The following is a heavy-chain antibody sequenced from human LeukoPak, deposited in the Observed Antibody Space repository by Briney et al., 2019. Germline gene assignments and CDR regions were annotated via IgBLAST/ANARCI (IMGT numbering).Heavy chain of an antibody. Sequence: SETLSLTCAVSGGSISSSNWWRWVSQPPGKGLVWIGEIYYSGSTTYNTSLKSRVTISVDKSKNQFSLKLSSVTAADTAVYYCASVGLNTYESSDYWGQGTLVTVSS. CDR1: GGSISSSNW. CDR3: ASVGLNTYESSDY. V-gene: IGHV4-4*02. CDR2: IYYSGST. D-gene: IGHD3-3*01. J-gene: IGHJ4*02.